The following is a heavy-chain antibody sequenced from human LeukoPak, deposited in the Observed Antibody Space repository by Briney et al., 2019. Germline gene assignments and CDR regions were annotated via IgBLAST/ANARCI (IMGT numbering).Heavy chain of an antibody. V-gene: IGHV4-59*01. CDR3: ARTGERWLQFDAFDI. CDR2: IYYSGST. J-gene: IGHJ3*02. D-gene: IGHD5-24*01. CDR1: GGSISSYY. Sequence: SETLSLTCTVSGGSISSYYWSWIRQPPGKGLEWIGYIYYSGSTNYNPSLKSRVTISVDTSKNQFSLKLSSVTAADTAVYYCARTGERWLQFDAFDIWGQGTMVTVSS.